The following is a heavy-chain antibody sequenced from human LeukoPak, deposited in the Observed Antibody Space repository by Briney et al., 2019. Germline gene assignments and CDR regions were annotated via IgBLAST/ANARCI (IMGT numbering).Heavy chain of an antibody. D-gene: IGHD2-2*01. J-gene: IGHJ5*02. V-gene: IGHV1-69*01. CDR1: GGTFSSYA. Sequence: SVKVSCKASGGTFSSYAISWVRQAPGQGLEWMGGITPIFGTANYAQKFQGRVTITADESTSTAYMELSSLRSEDTAVYSCARDGRYCSSTSCTRGWFDPWGQGTLVTVSS. CDR2: ITPIFGTA. CDR3: ARDGRYCSSTSCTRGWFDP.